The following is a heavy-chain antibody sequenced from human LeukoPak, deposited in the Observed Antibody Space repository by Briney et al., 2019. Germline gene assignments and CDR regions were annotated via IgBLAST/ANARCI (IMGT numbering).Heavy chain of an antibody. J-gene: IGHJ4*02. V-gene: IGHV3-23*01. D-gene: IGHD3-3*01. CDR3: AKGLSYYDFWSGNAIDY. CDR1: GFTFSSYA. Sequence: GGSLRLSCAASGFTFSSYAMNWVRQAPGKGLEWVSVVRGSGGSTYYADSVKGRFTISRDNAKNSLYLQMNSLRAEDTAVYYCAKGLSYYDFWSGNAIDYWGQGTLVTVSS. CDR2: VRGSGGST.